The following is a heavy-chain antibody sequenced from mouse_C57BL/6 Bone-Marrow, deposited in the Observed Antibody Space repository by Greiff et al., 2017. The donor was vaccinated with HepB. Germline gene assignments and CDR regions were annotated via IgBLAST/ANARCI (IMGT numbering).Heavy chain of an antibody. CDR2: ISNGGGST. CDR3: AHTAY. Sequence: EVKLMESGGGLVQPGGSLKLSCAASGFTFSDYYMYWVRQTPEKRLEWVAYISNGGGSTYYPDTVKGRFTISRDNAKNTLYLQMSRLKSEDTAMYYCAHTAYWGQGTLVTVSA. J-gene: IGHJ3*01. V-gene: IGHV5-12*01. CDR1: GFTFSDYY.